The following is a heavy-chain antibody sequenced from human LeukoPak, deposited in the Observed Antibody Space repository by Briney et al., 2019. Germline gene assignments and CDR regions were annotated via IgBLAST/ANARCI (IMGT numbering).Heavy chain of an antibody. Sequence: GGSLRLSCAVSEFTLSSYSMNWVRQAPGKGLEWVSGISGSGGSTYYADTVKGRFTISRDNSKNTLYLQMNSLRAEDTAVYYCAKDYSTAYFDRGGFYPFGYWGQGTLVTVSS. D-gene: IGHD3-22*01. J-gene: IGHJ4*02. V-gene: IGHV3-23*01. CDR3: AKDYSTAYFDRGGFYPFGY. CDR1: EFTLSSYS. CDR2: ISGSGGST.